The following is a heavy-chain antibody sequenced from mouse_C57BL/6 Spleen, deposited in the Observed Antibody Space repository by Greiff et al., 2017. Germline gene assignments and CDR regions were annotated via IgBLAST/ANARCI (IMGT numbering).Heavy chain of an antibody. J-gene: IGHJ1*01. V-gene: IGHV5-16*01. CDR3: ARLSTVTDWYFDV. Sequence: EVMLVESEGGLVQPGSSMKLSCTAPGFSFSVYYMAWVRQVPEKGLEWVANINYDGSSTYYLDSLKSRFIISRDNAKNILYLQMSSLKSEDTATYYFARLSTVTDWYFDVWGAGTTVTVSS. CDR1: GFSFSVYY. D-gene: IGHD4-1*02. CDR2: INYDGSST.